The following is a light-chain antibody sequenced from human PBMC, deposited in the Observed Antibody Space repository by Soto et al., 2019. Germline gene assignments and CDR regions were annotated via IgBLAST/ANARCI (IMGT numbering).Light chain of an antibody. V-gene: IGLV2-23*01. CDR1: NSDVRTHNL. CDR2: EGT. Sequence: QSVLTQPASVSGSPGQSITISCTGTNSDVRTHNLVSWYQQHPGKAPKLIIYEGTKRPSGVSNRFSGSKSGNTASLTISGLQAEDEADYYCCSYALLFGTGTKV. J-gene: IGLJ1*01. CDR3: CSYALL.